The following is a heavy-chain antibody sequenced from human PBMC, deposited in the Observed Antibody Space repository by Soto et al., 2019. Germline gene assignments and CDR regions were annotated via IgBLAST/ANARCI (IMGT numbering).Heavy chain of an antibody. CDR1: GFTFSSYA. J-gene: IGHJ4*02. CDR2: ISYDGSNK. CDR3: ARGPSSLTRFDY. V-gene: IGHV3-30-3*01. D-gene: IGHD2-2*01. Sequence: GGSLSLSCAASGFTFSSYAMHWVRQAPGKGLEWVAAISYDGSNKYYVDSVKGRFTISRDNSKNTLYLQMNSLRAEDTAVYYCARGPSSLTRFDYWGQGTLVTVSS.